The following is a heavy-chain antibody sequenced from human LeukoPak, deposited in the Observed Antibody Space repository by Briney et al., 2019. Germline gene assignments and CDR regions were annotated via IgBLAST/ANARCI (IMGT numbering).Heavy chain of an antibody. CDR1: GFLVSSKY. CDR3: VRVDDYGDYPYYFDS. J-gene: IGHJ4*02. CDR2: IYSGGNT. V-gene: IGHV3-66*01. Sequence: PGGSLRLSCSASGFLVSSKYMSWVRQAPGKGLEWVSVIYSGGNTYYADSVKGRFTISRDNSKNTVYLQMNSLRAEDTAVYYCVRVDDYGDYPYYFDSWGQGTLVTVSS. D-gene: IGHD4-17*01.